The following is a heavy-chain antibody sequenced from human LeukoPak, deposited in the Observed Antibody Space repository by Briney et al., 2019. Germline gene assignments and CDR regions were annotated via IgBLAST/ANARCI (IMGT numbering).Heavy chain of an antibody. Sequence: ASVKVSCKASGYTFTSYDINWVRQATGQGLEWMGWMNPNSGNTGYAQKFQGRVTMTRNTSISTAYMELSSLRSEDTAVYYCARKRGITIFGVVKNWFDPWGQGTLVTVSS. D-gene: IGHD3-3*01. V-gene: IGHV1-8*01. CDR3: ARKRGITIFGVVKNWFDP. J-gene: IGHJ5*02. CDR1: GYTFTSYD. CDR2: MNPNSGNT.